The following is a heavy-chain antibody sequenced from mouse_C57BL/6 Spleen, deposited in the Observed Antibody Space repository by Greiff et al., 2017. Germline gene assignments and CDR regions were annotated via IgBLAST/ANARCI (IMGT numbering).Heavy chain of an antibody. CDR1: GFNIKNTY. CDR2: IDPANGNT. J-gene: IGHJ1*03. D-gene: IGHD2-3*01. CDR3: ARSCYDGYYVYWYFDV. Sequence: VQLQQSVAELVRPGASVKLSCTASGFNIKNTYMHWVKQRPEQGLEWIGRIDPANGNTKYAPKFQGKAPITADTSSNTAYLQLSSLTSDDTAIYYCARSCYDGYYVYWYFDVWGTGTTVTVAS. V-gene: IGHV14-3*01.